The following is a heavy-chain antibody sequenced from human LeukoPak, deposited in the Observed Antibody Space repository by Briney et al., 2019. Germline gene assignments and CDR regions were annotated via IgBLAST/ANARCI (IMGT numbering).Heavy chain of an antibody. CDR2: IIPIFGTA. D-gene: IGHD2-8*02. CDR1: VGTFSSYA. CDR3: ARQGTGYSFDY. V-gene: IGHV1-69*13. Sequence: SVKVSCKASVGTFSSYAISWVRQAPGQGLEWMGGIIPIFGTANYAQKFQGRVTITADESTSTAYMELSSLKASDTAMYYCARQGTGYSFDYWGQGTLVTVSS. J-gene: IGHJ4*02.